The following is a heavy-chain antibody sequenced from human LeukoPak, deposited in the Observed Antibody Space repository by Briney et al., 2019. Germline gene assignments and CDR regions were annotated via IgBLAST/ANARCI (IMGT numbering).Heavy chain of an antibody. V-gene: IGHV3-30-3*01. Sequence: GRSLRLSCAASGFTFSSYAMHWVRQAPGKGLEWVAVISYDGSNKYYADSVKGRFTISRDNSKNTLYLQMNSLRAEDTAVYYRARDGGIAAAGTLDYFDYWGQGTLVTVSS. CDR1: GFTFSSYA. CDR2: ISYDGSNK. J-gene: IGHJ4*02. CDR3: ARDGGIAAAGTLDYFDY. D-gene: IGHD6-13*01.